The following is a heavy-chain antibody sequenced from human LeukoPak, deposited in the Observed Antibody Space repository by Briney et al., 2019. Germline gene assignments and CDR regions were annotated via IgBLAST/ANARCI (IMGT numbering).Heavy chain of an antibody. CDR2: IYTSGST. D-gene: IGHD3-10*01. Sequence: PSETLSLTCTVSGGSISSYYWSWIRQPAGKGLEWIGRIYTSGSTNYNPSPKSRVTMSVDTSKNQFSLKLSSVTAADTAVYYCARVIRGGYSYYFDYWGQGTLVTVSS. J-gene: IGHJ4*02. CDR3: ARVIRGGYSYYFDY. CDR1: GGSISSYY. V-gene: IGHV4-4*07.